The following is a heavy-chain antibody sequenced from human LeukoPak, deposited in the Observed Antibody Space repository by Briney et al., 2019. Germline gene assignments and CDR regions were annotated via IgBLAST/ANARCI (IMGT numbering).Heavy chain of an antibody. CDR2: IRYDGSNK. Sequence: GGSLRLSCAASGFTFSSYGMHWVRQAPGKGLEWVAFIRYDGSNKYYADSVKGRFTISRDNSKNTLYLQMSSLRAEDTAVYYCAKDPAFDYYYYMDVWGKGTTVTVSS. J-gene: IGHJ6*03. V-gene: IGHV3-30*02. D-gene: IGHD3-16*01. CDR3: AKDPAFDYYYYMDV. CDR1: GFTFSSYG.